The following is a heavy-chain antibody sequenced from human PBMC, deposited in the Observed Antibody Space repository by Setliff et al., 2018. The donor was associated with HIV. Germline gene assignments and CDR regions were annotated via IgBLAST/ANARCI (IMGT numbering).Heavy chain of an antibody. D-gene: IGHD7-27*01. CDR3: ARQLSNSLDY. Sequence: ASVKVSCKASGYSFTDYFMHWVRQAPGQGLEWMGWISPNNGDKNIPQSFQGRVTMTRDTSINTAYMELSGLRSDDTAMYYCARQLSNSLDYWGQGTLVTAPQ. CDR2: ISPNNGDK. CDR1: GYSFTDYF. V-gene: IGHV1-2*02. J-gene: IGHJ4*02.